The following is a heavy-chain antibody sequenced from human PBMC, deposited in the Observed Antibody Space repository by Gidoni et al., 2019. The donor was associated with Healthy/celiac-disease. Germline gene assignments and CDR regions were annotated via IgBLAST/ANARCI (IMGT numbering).Heavy chain of an antibody. J-gene: IGHJ4*02. CDR2: ISAYNGNT. CDR1: GYTFTSYG. V-gene: IGHV1-18*04. D-gene: IGHD3-22*01. Sequence: QVQLVQSGAEVKKPGASVKVSCKASGYTFTSYGISWVRQAPGQGLEWMGWISAYNGNTNDAQKLQGRVTMTTDTSTSTAYMELRSLRSDDTAVYYCARAGDSSGYYYVVGFVDYWGQGTLVTVSS. CDR3: ARAGDSSGYYYVVGFVDY.